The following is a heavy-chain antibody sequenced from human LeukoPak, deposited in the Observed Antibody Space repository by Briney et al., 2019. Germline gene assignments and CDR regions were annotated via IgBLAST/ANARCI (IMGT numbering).Heavy chain of an antibody. D-gene: IGHD6-19*01. CDR3: AKDEIGAVDGLIDY. Sequence: GGSLRLSCAASGFTFSSYGMYWVRQAPGKGLEWVALISYDGSNKYYADSVKARFTISRDNSKNTLYLQMNSLRAEDTAVYYCAKDEIGAVDGLIDYWGQGTLVTVSS. V-gene: IGHV3-30*18. CDR2: ISYDGSNK. J-gene: IGHJ4*02. CDR1: GFTFSSYG.